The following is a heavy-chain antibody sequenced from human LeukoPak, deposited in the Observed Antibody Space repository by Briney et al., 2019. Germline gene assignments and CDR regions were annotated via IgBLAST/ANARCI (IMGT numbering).Heavy chain of an antibody. D-gene: IGHD5-12*01. CDR3: AKQGRVGPIVATIND. CDR2: IYYSGST. Sequence: SETLSLTCSVSGGFISGYYWSWIRQPPGQGLEWIGYIYYSGSTNYNPSLKSRVTISLDTSKNQFSLKLNSVTAADTTVYYCAKQGRVGPIVATINDWGQGTLVTVSS. J-gene: IGHJ4*02. V-gene: IGHV4-59*01. CDR1: GGFISGYY.